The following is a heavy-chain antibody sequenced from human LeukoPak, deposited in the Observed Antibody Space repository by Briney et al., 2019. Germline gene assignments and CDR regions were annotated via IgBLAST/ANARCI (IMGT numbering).Heavy chain of an antibody. CDR1: GYTFTAYY. CDR3: ARDRGTTYASDI. V-gene: IGHV1-2*06. Sequence: ASVKVSCKASGYTFTAYYMHWVRQAPGQGLEWIGRINPNSGETNYAQSFQGRVTMTGDPSISTAYMELRRLTSDDTAVYFCARDRGTTYASDIWGQGTLVTVSS. CDR2: INPNSGET. D-gene: IGHD4-17*01. J-gene: IGHJ3*02.